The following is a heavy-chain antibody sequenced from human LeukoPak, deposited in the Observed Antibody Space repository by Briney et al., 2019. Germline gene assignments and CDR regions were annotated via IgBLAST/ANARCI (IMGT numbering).Heavy chain of an antibody. Sequence: SETLSPTCAVSSGSISSSNWWSWVRQPPGKGLEWIGEIYHSGSTNYSPSLMSRVTVSVDKSKNQFSLKLSSVTAADTAVYYCARGVYSGFEYYFDYWGQGTLVTVSS. CDR3: ARGVYSGFEYYFDY. J-gene: IGHJ4*02. D-gene: IGHD5-12*01. CDR1: SGSISSSNW. CDR2: IYHSGST. V-gene: IGHV4-4*02.